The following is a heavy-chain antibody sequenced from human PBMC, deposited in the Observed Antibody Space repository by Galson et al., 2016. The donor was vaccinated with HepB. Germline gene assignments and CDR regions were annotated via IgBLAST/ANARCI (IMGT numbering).Heavy chain of an antibody. V-gene: IGHV3-30*04. CDR1: GLTFSTYA. J-gene: IGHJ4*02. CDR2: ISYDGSNK. D-gene: IGHD1-1*01. Sequence: SLRLSCAAFGLTFSTYAMHWVRQAPGKGLEWVAVISYDGSNKYYADSVKGRFTISRDNAKNTLYLQMNSLRAEDTAVYYCASGTWPISALDYWGQGTLVTVSS. CDR3: ASGTWPISALDY.